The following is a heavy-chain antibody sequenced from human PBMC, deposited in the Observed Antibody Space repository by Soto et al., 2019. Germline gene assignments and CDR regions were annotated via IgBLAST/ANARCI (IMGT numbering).Heavy chain of an antibody. V-gene: IGHV4-59*01. CDR3: ASHSSHWPFFDF. CDR2: IYYTGLS. CDR1: GGSISSYY. Sequence: SETLSLTCTVSGGSISSYYWSWIRQPPGKGLEWIGYIYYTGLSNSNPSLNSRVTMSVDTSKNQFSLKLSSVTAADTAVYYRASHSSHWPFFDFWGQGTLVTVSS. D-gene: IGHD6-13*01. J-gene: IGHJ4*02.